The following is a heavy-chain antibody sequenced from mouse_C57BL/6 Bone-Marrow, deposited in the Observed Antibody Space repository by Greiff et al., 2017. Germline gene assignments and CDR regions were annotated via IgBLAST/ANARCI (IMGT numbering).Heavy chain of an antibody. CDR2: IYPGDGDT. Sequence: QVQLKQSGPELVKPGASVKISCKASGYAFSSSWMNWVKQRPGKGLEWIGRIYPGDGDTNYNGKFKGKATLTADKSSSTAYMQLSSLTSEDSAVYFCAREAITTVVTLYWYFDVWGTGTTVTVSS. CDR3: AREAITTVVTLYWYFDV. J-gene: IGHJ1*03. D-gene: IGHD1-1*01. CDR1: GYAFSSSW. V-gene: IGHV1-82*01.